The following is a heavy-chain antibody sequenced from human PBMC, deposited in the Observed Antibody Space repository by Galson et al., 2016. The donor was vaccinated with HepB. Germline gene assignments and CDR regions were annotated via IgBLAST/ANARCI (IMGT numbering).Heavy chain of an antibody. Sequence: RLSCAASGITFSNYAMHWVRQAPGKGLVWVSRIHSDGSTTSYADSVKGRFTVSRDNAKNTLYMQMNGLRAEDTAVYYCARESPTTAGAFDIWGQGTMVTVSS. J-gene: IGHJ3*02. V-gene: IGHV3-74*01. CDR1: GITFSNYA. D-gene: IGHD4-17*01. CDR3: ARESPTTAGAFDI. CDR2: IHSDGSTT.